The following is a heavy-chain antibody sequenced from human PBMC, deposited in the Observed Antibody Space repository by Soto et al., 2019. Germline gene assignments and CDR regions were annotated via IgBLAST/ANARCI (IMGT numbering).Heavy chain of an antibody. CDR2: ISAYNGNT. CDR3: ARVIAAAGTWWFDP. V-gene: IGHV1-18*01. Sequence: ASVKVSCKASGYTFTSYGISWVRQAPGQGLEWMGWISAYNGNTNYAQKLQGRVTMTTDTSTSTAYMELRSLRSDDTAVYYCARVIAAAGTWWFDPWGQGTLVTVSS. CDR1: GYTFTSYG. J-gene: IGHJ5*02. D-gene: IGHD6-13*01.